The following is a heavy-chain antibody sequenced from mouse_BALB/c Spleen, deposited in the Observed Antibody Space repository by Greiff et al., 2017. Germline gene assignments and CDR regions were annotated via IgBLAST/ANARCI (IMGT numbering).Heavy chain of an antibody. D-gene: IGHD2-14*01. CDR1: GYTFTNYW. CDR3: ARGRGDYRYDEFAY. J-gene: IGHJ3*01. V-gene: IGHV1-63*02. CDR2: IYPGGGYT. Sequence: VKLMESGAELVRPGTSVKISCKASGYTFTNYWLGWVKQRPGHGLEWIGDIYPGGGYTNYNEKFKGKATLTADTSSSTAYMQLSSLTSEDSAVYFCARGRGDYRYDEFAYWGQGTLVTVSA.